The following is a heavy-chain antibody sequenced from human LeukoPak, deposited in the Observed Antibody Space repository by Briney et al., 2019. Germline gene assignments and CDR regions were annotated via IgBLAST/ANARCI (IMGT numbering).Heavy chain of an antibody. Sequence: GGSLRLSCAASGFTFSTYAMNWVRQAPGKGLECVSGISSDGSTTYYTNSVKGRFTISRDNSKNTLYLQMGSLRTDDMAAYYCARTYDSGGSFDIWGQGTMVTVSS. CDR2: ISSDGSTT. D-gene: IGHD1-26*01. CDR3: ARTYDSGGSFDI. J-gene: IGHJ3*02. CDR1: GFTFSTYA. V-gene: IGHV3-64*01.